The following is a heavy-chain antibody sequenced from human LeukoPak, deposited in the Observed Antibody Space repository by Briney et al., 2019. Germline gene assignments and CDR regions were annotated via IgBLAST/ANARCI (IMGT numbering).Heavy chain of an antibody. Sequence: GGSLRLSCAASGFTFEESDMKWVRQAPGKGLEWVSGINWNGGSTGYADSVKGRFTISRDNAKNSLYLQMNSLRAEDTALYYCARDLPQIEYWGQGTLVTVSS. J-gene: IGHJ4*02. CDR1: GFTFEESD. CDR2: INWNGGST. V-gene: IGHV3-20*04. D-gene: IGHD3-22*01. CDR3: ARDLPQIEY.